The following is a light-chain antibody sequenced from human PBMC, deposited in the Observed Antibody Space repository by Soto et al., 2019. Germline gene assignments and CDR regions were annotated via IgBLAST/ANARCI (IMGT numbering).Light chain of an antibody. CDR3: QQTNSSPLS. Sequence: DIQMTQSPSSVSASVGDRVSITCRASQGISNWLAWYQQKPGRAPKLLIYTGSSLQSGVPSRFSGTGSGTVFPPTISRLQPEDVATYYCQQTNSSPLSFGGGTKVEIK. J-gene: IGKJ4*01. V-gene: IGKV1-12*01. CDR2: TGS. CDR1: QGISNW.